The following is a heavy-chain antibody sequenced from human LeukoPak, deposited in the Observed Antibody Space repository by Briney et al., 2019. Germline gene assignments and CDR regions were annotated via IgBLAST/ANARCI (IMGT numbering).Heavy chain of an antibody. V-gene: IGHV4-4*07. J-gene: IGHJ4*02. Sequence: PSETLSLTCAVYGGSFSGYYWSWIRQPAGRGLEWIGRIYTSGSTNYNPSLKSRVTISVDTSKNQFSLKLSSVTAADTAVYYCARDSKGAWFGGPEWGQGTLVTVSS. CDR2: IYTSGST. D-gene: IGHD3-10*01. CDR3: ARDSKGAWFGGPE. CDR1: GGSFSGYY.